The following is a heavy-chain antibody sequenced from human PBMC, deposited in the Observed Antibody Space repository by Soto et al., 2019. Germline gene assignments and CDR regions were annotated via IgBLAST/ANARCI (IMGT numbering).Heavy chain of an antibody. V-gene: IGHV1-69*13. J-gene: IGHJ6*02. Sequence: SVKVSCKASGGTFSSYAISWVRQAPGQGLEWMGGIIPIFGTANYAQKFQGRVTITADESTSTAYMELSSLRSEGTAVYYCARSRVYYYDSSGYLVWGQGTTVTVSS. CDR1: GGTFSSYA. CDR3: ARSRVYYYDSSGYLV. D-gene: IGHD3-22*01. CDR2: IIPIFGTA.